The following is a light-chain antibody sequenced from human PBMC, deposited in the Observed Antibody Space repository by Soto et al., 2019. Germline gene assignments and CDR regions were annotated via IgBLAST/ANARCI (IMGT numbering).Light chain of an antibody. J-gene: IGKJ1*01. CDR1: RSLLKANGYTY. CDR2: LGY. CDR3: MQTLASRT. V-gene: IGKV2-28*01. Sequence: DIVMTQSPLSLTVTPGEPASISCGSSRSLLKANGYTYFHWFLQKPGQSPQLLIYLGYTRAPGVPDRFSGTGSGTAFTLKISRVEADDVGVYYYMQTLASRTFGQGTKLEIK.